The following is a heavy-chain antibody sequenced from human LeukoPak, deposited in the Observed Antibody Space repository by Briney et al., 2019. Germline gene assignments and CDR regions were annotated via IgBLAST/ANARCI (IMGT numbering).Heavy chain of an antibody. J-gene: IGHJ4*02. V-gene: IGHV4-39*01. Sequence: KPSETLFLTCTVSGGSISSRGYYWSWIRRPPGKGLEWIGSIYYSGSTYYNPSLKSRVTISVDTSKNQFSLNLRSVTAADTAVYYCARGYYDSSGYWALDYWGQGTLVTVSS. CDR2: IYYSGST. D-gene: IGHD3-22*01. CDR3: ARGYYDSSGYWALDY. CDR1: GGSISSRGYY.